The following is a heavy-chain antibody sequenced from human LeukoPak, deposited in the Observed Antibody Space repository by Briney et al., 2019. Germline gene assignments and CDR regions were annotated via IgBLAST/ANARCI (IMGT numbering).Heavy chain of an antibody. V-gene: IGHV3-23*01. J-gene: IGHJ4*02. Sequence: GGFLRLSCAASGFTFSRYAMTWVRQAPGKGLEWVSAISGSGGSTYYADSVKGRFTISKDDSKNTLNLQMNSLRAEDTATYFCAKILSSGWYYFDYWGQGTLVTVSS. CDR3: AKILSSGWYYFDY. D-gene: IGHD6-19*01. CDR1: GFTFSRYA. CDR2: ISGSGGST.